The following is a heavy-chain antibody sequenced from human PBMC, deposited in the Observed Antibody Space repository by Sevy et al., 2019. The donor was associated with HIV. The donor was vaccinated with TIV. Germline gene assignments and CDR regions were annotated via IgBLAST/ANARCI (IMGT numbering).Heavy chain of an antibody. CDR3: ARIAARGGFDY. Sequence: SETLSLTCAVYGGSFSGYYWSWIRQPPGKGLEWIGEINHSGSTNYNPSLKSRVTISVDTSKNQFSLKLSSVTAADPAVYYCARIAARGGFDYWGQGTLVTVSS. J-gene: IGHJ4*02. CDR2: INHSGST. V-gene: IGHV4-34*01. CDR1: GGSFSGYY. D-gene: IGHD6-6*01.